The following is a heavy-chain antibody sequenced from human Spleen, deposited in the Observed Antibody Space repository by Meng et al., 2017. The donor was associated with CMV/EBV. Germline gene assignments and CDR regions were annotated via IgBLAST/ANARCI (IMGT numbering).Heavy chain of an antibody. CDR1: GYTFTDYY. J-gene: IGHJ6*02. CDR2: INPNSGGT. Sequence: ASVKVSCKASGYTFTDYYIHWVRQAPGQGPEWMGWINPNSGGTTYAQKFQGRVTMTGDTSISTAYMELSRLRSDDTAVYYCARVDSGYDYYGMDVWGQGTTVTVSS. CDR3: ARVDSGYDYYGMDV. V-gene: IGHV1-2*02. D-gene: IGHD1-26*01.